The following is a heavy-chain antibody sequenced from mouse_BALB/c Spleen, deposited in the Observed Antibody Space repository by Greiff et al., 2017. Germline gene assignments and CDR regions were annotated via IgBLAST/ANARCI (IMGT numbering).Heavy chain of an antibody. D-gene: IGHD2-2*01. CDR1: GYSITSDYA. J-gene: IGHJ4*01. CDR3: ARWLPYAMDY. V-gene: IGHV3-2*02. CDR2: ISYSGST. Sequence: DVQLVESGPGLVKPSQSLSLTCTVTGYSITSDYACNWIRQFPGNKLEWMGYISYSGSTSYNPSLKSRISITRDTSTNQFFLQLNSVTTEDTATYYCARWLPYAMDYWGQGTSVTVSS.